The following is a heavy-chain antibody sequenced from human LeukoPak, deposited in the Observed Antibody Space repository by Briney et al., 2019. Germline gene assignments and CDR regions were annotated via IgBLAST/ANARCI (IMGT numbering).Heavy chain of an antibody. CDR2: IRYDGSNK. CDR3: AKDREKWELLEYYFDY. J-gene: IGHJ4*02. V-gene: IGHV3-30*02. D-gene: IGHD1-26*01. Sequence: PGGSLRLSCAASGSTFSSYGMHWVRQAPGKGLEWVAFIRYDGSNKYYADSVKGRFTISRDNSKNTLYLQMNSLRAEDTAVYYCAKDREKWELLEYYFDYWGQGTLVTVSS. CDR1: GSTFSSYG.